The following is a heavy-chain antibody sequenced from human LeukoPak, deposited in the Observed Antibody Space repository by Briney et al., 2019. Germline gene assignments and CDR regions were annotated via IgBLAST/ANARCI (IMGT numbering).Heavy chain of an antibody. V-gene: IGHV1-69*13. D-gene: IGHD2-2*01. CDR3: ARDCSSTSCYADY. Sequence: SVKVSCKASGYTFTSYGISWVRQAPGQGLEWMGGIIPIFGTANYAQKFQGRVTITADESTSTAYMELSSLRSEDTAVYYCARDCSSTSCYADYWGQGTLVTVSS. J-gene: IGHJ4*02. CDR2: IIPIFGTA. CDR1: GYTFTSYG.